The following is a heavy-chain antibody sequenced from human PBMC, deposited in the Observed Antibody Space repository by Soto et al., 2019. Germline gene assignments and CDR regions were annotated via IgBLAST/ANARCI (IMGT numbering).Heavy chain of an antibody. J-gene: IGHJ6*02. V-gene: IGHV1-2*02. CDR3: ARSLEYSGYDYLFYGMDV. CDR2: INPNSGGT. D-gene: IGHD5-12*01. CDR1: GYAFTCYY. Sequence: ASVKVSCKASGYAFTCYYMHWVRQAPGQGLEWMGWINPNSGGTNYAQKFQGRVTMTRDTSISTAYMELSRLRSDDTAVYYCARSLEYSGYDYLFYGMDVWGQGTTVTVSS.